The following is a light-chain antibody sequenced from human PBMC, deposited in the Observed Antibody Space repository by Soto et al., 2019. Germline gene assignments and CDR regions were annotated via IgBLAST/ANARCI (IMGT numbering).Light chain of an antibody. CDR1: QSISTW. V-gene: IGKV1-5*01. J-gene: IGKJ1*01. CDR3: QHFITHSPT. Sequence: IQSTQTPPTLSASVGARVTITCRASQSISTWLAWYQQKPGKAPSLLIYGAYTLESGVPSRFSGSGSGKESPLPISSLQPDDFPIFSCQHFITHSPTLGQGTKV. CDR2: GAY.